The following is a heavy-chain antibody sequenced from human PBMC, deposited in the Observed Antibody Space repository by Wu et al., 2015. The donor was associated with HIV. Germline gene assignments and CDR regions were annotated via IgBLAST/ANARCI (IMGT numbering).Heavy chain of an antibody. J-gene: IGHJ6*02. CDR3: TRDDPXIVISNYYCGMDV. CDR2: ISAYNGNT. Sequence: QVQLVQSGAEVKKPGASVKVSCKASGYTFTSYGISWVRQAPGQGLEWMGWISAYNGNTNYAQKLQGRVTMTTDTSTSTAYMELRSLTSEDTAVYYCTRDDPXIVISNYYCGMDVWGQGTTVTVSS. D-gene: IGHD2-21*01. CDR1: GYTFTSYG. V-gene: IGHV1-18*01.